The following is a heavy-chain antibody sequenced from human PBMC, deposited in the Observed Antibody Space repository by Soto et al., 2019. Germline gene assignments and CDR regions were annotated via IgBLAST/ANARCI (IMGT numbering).Heavy chain of an antibody. D-gene: IGHD2-15*01. CDR1: GFTFSSYA. CDR3: AKRAVVGAARYFDY. V-gene: IGHV3-23*01. Sequence: PEGSLRLSCAASGFTFSSYAMSWVRQAPGKGLEWVSTINTSGGNSYYPDSVKGRFTISRDNSKNTLYLQMNSLRAEDTAVYYRAKRAVVGAARYFDYWGLGTLVTVSS. CDR2: INTSGGNS. J-gene: IGHJ4*02.